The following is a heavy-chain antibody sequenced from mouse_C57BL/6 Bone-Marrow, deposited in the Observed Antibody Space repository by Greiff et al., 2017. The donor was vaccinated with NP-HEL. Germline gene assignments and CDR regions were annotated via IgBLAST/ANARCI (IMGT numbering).Heavy chain of an antibody. CDR3: ARTTGQAYFDY. CDR1: GYTFTSYW. V-gene: IGHV1-64*01. J-gene: IGHJ2*01. CDR2: IHPNSGST. D-gene: IGHD2-12*01. Sequence: QVQLQQPGAELVKPGASVKLSCKASGYTFTSYWMHWVKQRPGQGLEWIGMIHPNSGSTNYNEKFKSKATLTVDKSSSTAYMQLSSLTSADSAVYYCARTTGQAYFDYWGQGTTLTVSS.